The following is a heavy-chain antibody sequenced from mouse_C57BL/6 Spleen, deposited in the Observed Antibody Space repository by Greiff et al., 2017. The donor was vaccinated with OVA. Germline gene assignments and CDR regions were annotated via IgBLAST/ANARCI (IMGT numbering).Heavy chain of an antibody. V-gene: IGHV1-50*01. CDR1: GYTFTSYW. J-gene: IGHJ2*01. D-gene: IGHD4-1*01. Sequence: VQLQQSGAELVKPGASVKLSCKASGYTFTSYWMQWVKQRPGQGLEWIGEIDPSDSYTNYNQKFKGKATLTVDTSSSTAYMQLSSLTSEDSAVYYCARGRLSTGTDYWGQGTTLTVSS. CDR2: IDPSDSYT. CDR3: ARGRLSTGTDY.